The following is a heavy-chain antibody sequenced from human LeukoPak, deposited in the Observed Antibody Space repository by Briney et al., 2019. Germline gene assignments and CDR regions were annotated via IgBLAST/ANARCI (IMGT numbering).Heavy chain of an antibody. CDR3: ARSPYSSSSRYYFDY. J-gene: IGHJ4*02. D-gene: IGHD6-6*01. Sequence: ASVKVSCKASGYTFTGYYMHWVRQAPGQGLEWMGWINPNSGGTNYAQKFQGRVTMTRDTSISTAYMELSRLRSDDTAVYYCARSPYSSSSRYYFDYWSQGTLVTVSS. CDR1: GYTFTGYY. CDR2: INPNSGGT. V-gene: IGHV1-2*02.